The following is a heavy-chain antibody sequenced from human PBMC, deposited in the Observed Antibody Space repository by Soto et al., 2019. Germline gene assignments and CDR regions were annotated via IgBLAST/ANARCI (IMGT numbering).Heavy chain of an antibody. Sequence: GGSLRLSCAASGFTFSSYSMNWVRQAPGKGLEWVSYISSSSSTIYYADSVKGRFTISRDNAKNSLYLQMNSLRAEDTAVYYCARETRPYYDILTGFAYWGQGSLVTVSS. V-gene: IGHV3-48*01. D-gene: IGHD3-9*01. CDR2: ISSSSSTI. CDR1: GFTFSSYS. CDR3: ARETRPYYDILTGFAY. J-gene: IGHJ4*02.